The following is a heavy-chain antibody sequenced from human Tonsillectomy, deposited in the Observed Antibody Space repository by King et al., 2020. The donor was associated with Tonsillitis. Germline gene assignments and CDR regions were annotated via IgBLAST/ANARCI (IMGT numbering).Heavy chain of an antibody. Sequence: VQLVESGAEVKKPGASVKVSCKASGYTFTGYYMHWVRQAPGQGLEWMGWINPNSGGTNYAQKFQGRVTMTRDTSISTAYMELSSLRSDDTAVYYCAMALGPYYYGSGGYYRPPGMDVWGQGTTVTVSS. V-gene: IGHV1-2*02. CDR3: AMALGPYYYGSGGYYRPPGMDV. J-gene: IGHJ6*02. CDR1: GYTFTGYY. D-gene: IGHD3-10*01. CDR2: INPNSGGT.